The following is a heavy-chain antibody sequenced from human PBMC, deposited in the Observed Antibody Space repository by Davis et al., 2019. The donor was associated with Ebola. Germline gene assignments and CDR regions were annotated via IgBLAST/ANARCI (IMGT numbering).Heavy chain of an antibody. CDR3: ARHEFTMVRGVIIITQLDY. Sequence: SVKVSCKASGGTFSSYVISWVRQAPGQGLEWMGGIIPIFGTANYAQKFQDRVTITADKSTSTAYMELSSLRSEDTAVYYCARHEFTMVRGVIIITQLDYWGQGTLVTVSS. J-gene: IGHJ4*02. CDR2: IIPIFGTA. CDR1: GGTFSSYV. D-gene: IGHD3-10*01. V-gene: IGHV1-69*06.